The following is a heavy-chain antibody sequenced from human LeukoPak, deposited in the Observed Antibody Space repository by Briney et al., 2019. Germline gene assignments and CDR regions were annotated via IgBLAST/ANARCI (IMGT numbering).Heavy chain of an antibody. Sequence: GGSLRLSCEASGFSMSVYWMSWVRQAPGKGLEWVGNIKQDGSERNYADSVKGRFTISRDNAEKSLYLQMNSLRAEDTAVYYCARDWGAYYHFFDYWGQGTLVTVSS. CDR2: IKQDGSER. CDR1: GFSMSVYW. D-gene: IGHD3-22*01. J-gene: IGHJ4*02. V-gene: IGHV3-7*01. CDR3: ARDWGAYYHFFDY.